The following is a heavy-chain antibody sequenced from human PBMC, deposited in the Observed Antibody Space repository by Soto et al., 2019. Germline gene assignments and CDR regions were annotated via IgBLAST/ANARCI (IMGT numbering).Heavy chain of an antibody. V-gene: IGHV1-69*13. J-gene: IGHJ5*02. Sequence: SVKVSCKASRGTFSSYAMSWVRQAPGQGLEWMGGIIPIFGTANYAQKFQGRVTITADESTSTAYMELRSLRSEDTAVYYCERAALAAAGTPFDPWGQGTLVTVSS. CDR1: RGTFSSYA. D-gene: IGHD6-13*01. CDR2: IIPIFGTA. CDR3: ERAALAAAGTPFDP.